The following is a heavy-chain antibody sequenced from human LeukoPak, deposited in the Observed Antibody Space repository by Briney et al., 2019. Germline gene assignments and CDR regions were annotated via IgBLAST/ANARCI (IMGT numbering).Heavy chain of an antibody. D-gene: IGHD2-21*02. CDR1: GGSISSSSQY. V-gene: IGHV4-39*01. Sequence: PSETLSLTCTVSGGSISSSSQYWGWIRQPPGKGLEWIGSIYPSGSTYYNPSLKSRVTISVDTSTNQFSLRLRSVTAADTAVYYWARQLYCGIDCPYYYMYVWGKGTTVTVSS. CDR2: IYPSGST. CDR3: ARQLYCGIDCPYYYMYV. J-gene: IGHJ6*03.